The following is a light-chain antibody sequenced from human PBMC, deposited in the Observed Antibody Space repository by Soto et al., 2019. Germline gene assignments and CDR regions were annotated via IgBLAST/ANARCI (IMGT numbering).Light chain of an antibody. V-gene: IGLV4-60*03. CDR1: SGYVSYV. CDR3: ETWANNVWV. CDR2: LEGTGRY. J-gene: IGLJ3*02. Sequence: QSVLTQSSSASASLGSSVKLTCTLNSGYVSYVVAWHQLKPGKAPRYLMKLEGTGRYNKGSGVPDRFSGSSSGPDRYLIISNLQSEDEAYYYCETWANNVWVFGGGTKLTVL.